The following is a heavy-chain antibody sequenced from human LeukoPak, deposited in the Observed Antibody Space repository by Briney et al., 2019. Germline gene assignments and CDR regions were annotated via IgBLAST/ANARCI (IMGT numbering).Heavy chain of an antibody. Sequence: SETLSLTCTASGGSISSSSYYWGWIRQPPGKGLEWIGSIYYSGSTYYNPSLKSRVTISVDTSKNQFSLKLSSVTAADTAVYYCARLEGGAFDIWGQGTMVTVSS. CDR1: GGSISSSSYY. D-gene: IGHD3-16*01. CDR3: ARLEGGAFDI. V-gene: IGHV4-39*01. CDR2: IYYSGST. J-gene: IGHJ3*02.